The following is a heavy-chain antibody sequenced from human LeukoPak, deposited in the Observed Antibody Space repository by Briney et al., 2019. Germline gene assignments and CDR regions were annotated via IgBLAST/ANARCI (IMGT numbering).Heavy chain of an antibody. D-gene: IGHD5-12*01. CDR3: AKSVVATRYLVDY. J-gene: IGHJ4*02. CDR1: GFTFSSYG. Sequence: GRSLRLSCAASGFTFSSYGMHWVRQAPGKGLEWVAVISYDGSNKYYADSVKGRFTISRDNSKSTMYLQMNRLRAEDTAVYYCAKSVVATRYLVDYWGQGTLVTVSS. V-gene: IGHV3-30*18. CDR2: ISYDGSNK.